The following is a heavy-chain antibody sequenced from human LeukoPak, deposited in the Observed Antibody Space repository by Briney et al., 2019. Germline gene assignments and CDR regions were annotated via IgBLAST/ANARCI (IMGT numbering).Heavy chain of an antibody. D-gene: IGHD3-16*01. CDR3: ARDPGGNQNGFDI. Sequence: GGSLRLSCEASDFTVSKSYMNWVRQAPGKGLEWVSVVHSGGSTYYADSVKGRFTISRDNSKNTLYLQMNTLRAEDTAVYYCARDPGGNQNGFDIWGQGTMVTVSS. V-gene: IGHV3-66*01. J-gene: IGHJ3*02. CDR2: VHSGGST. CDR1: DFTVSKSY.